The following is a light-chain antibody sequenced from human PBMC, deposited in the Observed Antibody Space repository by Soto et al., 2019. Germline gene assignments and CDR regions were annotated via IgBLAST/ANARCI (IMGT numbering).Light chain of an antibody. CDR2: GAS. CDR3: QQYNNWPPIT. J-gene: IGKJ5*01. Sequence: EIVMTQSASTLSGSPGESATLSWRASQSVSSNLAWYQQKPGQAPRLLLYGASTRATGIPARFSGSGSGTEFTLTISSLQSEDFAVYYCQQYNNWPPITFGQGTRLEIK. V-gene: IGKV3-15*01. CDR1: QSVSSN.